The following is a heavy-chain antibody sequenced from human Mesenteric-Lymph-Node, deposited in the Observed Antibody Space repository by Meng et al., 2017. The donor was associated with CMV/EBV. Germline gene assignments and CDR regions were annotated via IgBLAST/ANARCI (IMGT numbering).Heavy chain of an antibody. CDR3: TRHDDSGYSYGY. V-gene: IGHV3-49*04. D-gene: IGHD5-18*01. CDR1: GFTFSSHA. J-gene: IGHJ4*02. Sequence: GGSLRLSCAASGFTFSSHAMHWVRQAPGKGLEWVGFIRSKAYGGTTEYAASVKGRFTISRDDSKSIAYLQMNSLKTEDTAVYYCTRHDDSGYSYGYWGQGTLVTVSS. CDR2: IRSKAYGGTT.